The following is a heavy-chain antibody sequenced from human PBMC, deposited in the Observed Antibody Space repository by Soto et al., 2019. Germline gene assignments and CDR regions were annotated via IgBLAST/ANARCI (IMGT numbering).Heavy chain of an antibody. CDR2: ISGYNGKT. Sequence: QVHLVQPGAEMKKPGASVKVSCKTSGYTFTNIDLTWVRQAPGQGPEWMGWISGYNGKTKYAQKFQGRVTMTTDTSTSTAYMELRNLMSDDTAVYYCARGGSGDLDYWGQGSLVTVS. D-gene: IGHD3-10*01. CDR3: ARGGSGDLDY. J-gene: IGHJ4*02. V-gene: IGHV1-18*01. CDR1: GYTFTNID.